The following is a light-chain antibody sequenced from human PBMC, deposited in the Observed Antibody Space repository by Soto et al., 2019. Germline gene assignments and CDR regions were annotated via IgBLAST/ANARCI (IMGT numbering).Light chain of an antibody. V-gene: IGKV1-6*01. CDR3: VQDFNYPLT. CDR2: GAF. J-gene: IGKJ4*01. Sequence: AIQMTQSPSSLSASVGDTVTISCRASRGVRSDVAWYQQRPGSVPKVLIYGAFNSYTGVPSRFSGSGYGSDFSLTISSLQPEDSATYYCVQDFNYPLTFGGGTKVDNK. CDR1: RGVRSD.